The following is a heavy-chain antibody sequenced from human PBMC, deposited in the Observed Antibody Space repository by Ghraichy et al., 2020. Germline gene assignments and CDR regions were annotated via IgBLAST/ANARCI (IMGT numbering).Heavy chain of an antibody. CDR1: GFTFSSYG. CDR2: ISGSGVST. V-gene: IGHV3-23*01. CDR3: AKLIAAAGTNY. Sequence: LSLTCAASGFTFSSYGMSWVRQAPGKGLEWVSSISGSGVSTYYADSVKGRFTISRDTSKNTLYLQMNSLRVEDTAVYYCAKLIAAAGTNYWGQGTLVTVSS. D-gene: IGHD6-13*01. J-gene: IGHJ4*02.